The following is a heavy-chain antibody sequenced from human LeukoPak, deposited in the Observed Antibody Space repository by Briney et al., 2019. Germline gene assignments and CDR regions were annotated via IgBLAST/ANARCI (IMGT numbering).Heavy chain of an antibody. CDR1: GYTFTGYY. V-gene: IGHV1-2*02. CDR2: INPNSGGT. D-gene: IGHD3-16*01. J-gene: IGHJ3*01. Sequence: ASVKVSCKASGYTFTGYYMHWVRQAPGQGLEWMGWINPNSGGTNYAQKFQGRVTMTRDTSISTAYMELSRLRSDDTAVYYCAREGDTSRGDAFDVWGQGTMVTVSS. CDR3: AREGDTSRGDAFDV.